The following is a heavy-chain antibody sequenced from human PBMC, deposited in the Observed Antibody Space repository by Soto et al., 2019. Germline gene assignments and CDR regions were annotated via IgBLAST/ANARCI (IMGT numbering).Heavy chain of an antibody. CDR1: GGSISSNTYY. CDR3: ARDKITGLFDY. V-gene: IGHV4-39*07. Sequence: SETLSLTCTVSGGSISSNTYYWGWIRQSPEKGQKWIGSIDYSGSTYYNPSLKSRVTISVDTSKNQFSLKLTSVTAADTAVYYCARDKITGLFDYWGQGTLVTVSS. J-gene: IGHJ4*02. CDR2: IDYSGST. D-gene: IGHD2-8*02.